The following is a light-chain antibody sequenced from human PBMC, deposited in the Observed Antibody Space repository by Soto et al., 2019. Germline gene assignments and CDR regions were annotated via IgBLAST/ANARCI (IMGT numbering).Light chain of an antibody. CDR3: NSYGVSSTLRV. Sequence: QSALTQPASVSGSPVQSITISCTGTSSDVGAHNYVSWHQHHPGKAPKLMIYGDSNRPSGVSNRFSGSKSGNTASLTISGLQAEDEADYYCNSYGVSSTLRVFGGGTKLTVL. V-gene: IGLV2-14*01. J-gene: IGLJ3*02. CDR2: GDS. CDR1: SSDVGAHNY.